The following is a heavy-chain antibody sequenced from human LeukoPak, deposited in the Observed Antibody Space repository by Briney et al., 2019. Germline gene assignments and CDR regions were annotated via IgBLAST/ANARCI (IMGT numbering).Heavy chain of an antibody. CDR3: AREGIAVAAPVVFDI. J-gene: IGHJ3*02. Sequence: ASVKVSCKASGGTFSSYAISWVRQAPGQGLEWMGWINPNSGGTNYAQKFQGRVTMTRDTSISTAYMELSRLRSDDTAVYYCAREGIAVAAPVVFDIWGKGKRVPVSS. CDR2: INPNSGGT. CDR1: GGTFSSYA. V-gene: IGHV1-2*02. D-gene: IGHD6-19*01.